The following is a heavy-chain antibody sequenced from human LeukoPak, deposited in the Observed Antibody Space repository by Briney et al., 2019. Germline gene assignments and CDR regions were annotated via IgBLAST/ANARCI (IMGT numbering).Heavy chain of an antibody. CDR1: GFTGSSHY. D-gene: IGHD5-24*01. J-gene: IGHJ4*02. CDR2: VYRGDGT. CDR3: ARYIGGTVEVATMNY. Sequence: GGSLRLSCVASGFTGSSHYMSWVRQAPGKGLEWGSVVYRGDGTYYADPVKGRFTISRDNSRNTVYLQMNSLRVEDTAVYYCARYIGGTVEVATMNYWGRGTLVTVSS. V-gene: IGHV3-66*01.